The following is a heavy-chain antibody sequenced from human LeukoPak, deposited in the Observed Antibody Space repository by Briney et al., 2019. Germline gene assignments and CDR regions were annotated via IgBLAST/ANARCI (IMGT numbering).Heavy chain of an antibody. J-gene: IGHJ6*04. CDR1: GYTFTSYG. CDR2: ISAYNGNT. CDR3: ARDSMVRGVYYYYGMDV. Sequence: ASVKVSCKASGYTFTSYGISWVRQAPGQGLEWMGWISAYNGNTNYAQKRQGRVTMTTDTSTSTAYMELRSLRSDDTAVYYCARDSMVRGVYYYYGMDVWGKGTTVTVSS. D-gene: IGHD3-10*01. V-gene: IGHV1-18*04.